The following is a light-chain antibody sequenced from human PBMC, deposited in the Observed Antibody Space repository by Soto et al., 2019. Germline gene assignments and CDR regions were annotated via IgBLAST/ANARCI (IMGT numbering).Light chain of an antibody. J-gene: IGLJ3*02. Sequence: QSALTQPASVSGSPGQSITISCTGNSSDIGAYNDVSWYQQHPGKAPKLMIYDVTNRPSGVSDRFSGSKSGNTASLTISGLQAEDEADYYCSSYTSSGTLWVFGGGTKVTVL. CDR2: DVT. V-gene: IGLV2-14*01. CDR1: SSDIGAYND. CDR3: SSYTSSGTLWV.